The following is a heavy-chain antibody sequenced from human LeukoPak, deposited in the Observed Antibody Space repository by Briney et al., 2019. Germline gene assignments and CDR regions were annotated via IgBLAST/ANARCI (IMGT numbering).Heavy chain of an antibody. CDR1: GYSISSGYY. J-gene: IGHJ6*03. CDR3: ASRGTNYYYYYMDV. CDR2: IYHSGST. Sequence: SETLSLTCTVSGYSISSGYYWGWIRQPPGKGLEWIGSIYHSGSTYYNPSLKSRVTISVDTSKNQFSLKLSSVTAADTAVYYCASRGTNYYYYYMDVWGKGTTVTVSS. V-gene: IGHV4-38-2*02.